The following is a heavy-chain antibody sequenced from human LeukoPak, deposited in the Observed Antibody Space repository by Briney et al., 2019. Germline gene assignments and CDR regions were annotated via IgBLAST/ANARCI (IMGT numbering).Heavy chain of an antibody. V-gene: IGHV4-59*01. Sequence: PSETLSLTCAVYGGSFSGYYWSWIRQPPGKGLEWIGYIYYSGSTNYNPSLKSRVTISVDTSKNQFSLRLSSVTAADTAVYYCARAGGRSSWLSDYWGQGTLVTVSS. J-gene: IGHJ4*02. CDR2: IYYSGST. D-gene: IGHD6-13*01. CDR3: ARAGGRSSWLSDY. CDR1: GGSFSGYY.